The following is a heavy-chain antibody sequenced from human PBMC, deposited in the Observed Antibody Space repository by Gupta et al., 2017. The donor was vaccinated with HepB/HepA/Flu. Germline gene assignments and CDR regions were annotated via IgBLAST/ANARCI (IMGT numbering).Heavy chain of an antibody. J-gene: IGHJ6*03. CDR1: GYTLTELS. V-gene: IGHV1-24*01. D-gene: IGHD1-26*01. Sequence: QVQLVPSGAEVKKPGASVTVSCKVSGYTLTELSMHWVRQAPGKGLEWMGGFDPEDGETIYAQKFQGRVTMTEDTSTDTAYMELSSLRSEDTAVYYCATWSGAISPPSYYYYMDVWGKGTTVTVSS. CDR3: ATWSGAISPPSYYYYMDV. CDR2: FDPEDGET.